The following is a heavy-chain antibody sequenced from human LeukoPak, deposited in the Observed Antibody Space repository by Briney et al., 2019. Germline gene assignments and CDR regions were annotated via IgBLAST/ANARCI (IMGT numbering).Heavy chain of an antibody. CDR3: ARARAGTYYYDSSGWDYYYYGMDV. CDR2: ISYDGSNK. D-gene: IGHD3-22*01. V-gene: IGHV3-30*19. Sequence: GRSLRLSCAASGFTFSSYGMHWVRQAPGKGLEWVAVISYDGSNKYYADSVKGRFTISRDNSKNTLYLQMNSLRAEDAAVYYCARARAGTYYYDSSGWDYYYYGMDVWGQGTTVTVSS. J-gene: IGHJ6*02. CDR1: GFTFSSYG.